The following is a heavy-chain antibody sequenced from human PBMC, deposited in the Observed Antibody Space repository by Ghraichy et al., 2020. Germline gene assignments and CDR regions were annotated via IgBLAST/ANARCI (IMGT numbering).Heavy chain of an antibody. CDR3: ARLSPRGYSYGYFDY. CDR1: GGSISSSSYY. CDR2: IYYSGST. V-gene: IGHV4-39*01. Sequence: SETLSLTCTVSGGSISSSSYYWGWIRQPPGKGLEWIGSIYYSGSTYYNPSLKSRVTISVDTSKNQFSLKLSSVTAADTAVYYCARLSPRGYSYGYFDYWGQGTLVTVSS. J-gene: IGHJ4*02. D-gene: IGHD5-18*01.